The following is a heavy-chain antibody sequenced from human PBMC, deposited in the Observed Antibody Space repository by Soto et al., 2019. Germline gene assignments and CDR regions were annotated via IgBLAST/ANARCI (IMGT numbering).Heavy chain of an antibody. D-gene: IGHD6-19*01. CDR1: GYSLTSGYY. J-gene: IGHJ4*02. CDR3: ARARIVVAGTIVDY. V-gene: IGHV4-38-2*01. CDR2: IYHSGDT. Sequence: ETLSLTCAVSGYSLTSGYYCGWIRQPPGKGLEWIGSIYHSGDTYYNPSLKSRVTISVDTSKNHFSLKLTSVTAADTAVYYCARARIVVAGTIVDYWGQGTLVTVSS.